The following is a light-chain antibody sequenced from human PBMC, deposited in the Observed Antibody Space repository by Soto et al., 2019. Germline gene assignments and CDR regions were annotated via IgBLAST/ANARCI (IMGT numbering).Light chain of an antibody. CDR1: SGSVSTSYY. V-gene: IGLV8-61*01. CDR3: VLYMGTGISV. CDR2: STN. Sequence: QAVVTQEPSFSVSPGRTVTLTCGLSSGSVSTSYYPSWYQLTPGQAPRTLIYSTNTRSSGVPNRFSGSILENKAALTITGAHADDESDYYCVLYMGTGISVFGGGTKRTVL. J-gene: IGLJ3*02.